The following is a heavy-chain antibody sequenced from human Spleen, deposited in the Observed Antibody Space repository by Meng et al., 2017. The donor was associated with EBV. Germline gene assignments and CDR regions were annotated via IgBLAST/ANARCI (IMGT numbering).Heavy chain of an antibody. CDR2: VHQSEVT. D-gene: IGHD1-1*01. CDR3: VGRKMRATVRFYY. Sequence: GEGLVKPSECLCLGLAHYVGFNHEYLGIRVREPARRGRAWVDEVHQSEVTKYRASLESRGSISVDTTWNQFYLRLESVTAADTAVYFSVGRKMRATVRFYYWGQGILVTVSS. J-gene: IGHJ4*02. V-gene: IGHV4-34*01. CDR1: VGFNHEYL.